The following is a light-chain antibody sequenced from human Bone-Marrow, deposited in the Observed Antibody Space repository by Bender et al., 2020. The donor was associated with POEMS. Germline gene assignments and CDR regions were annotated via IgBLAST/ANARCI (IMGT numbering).Light chain of an antibody. CDR2: EVN. CDR1: SSDVGGYNY. CDR3: CSYAGSGAGV. Sequence: QSALTQPPSASGSPGQSVTISCTGTSSDVGGYNYVSWYQQHPGKAPKLMICEVNKRPSGVPDRFSGSKSGNTASLTISGLQAEDEADYYCCSYAGSGAGVFGTGTKVTVL. J-gene: IGLJ1*01. V-gene: IGLV2-8*01.